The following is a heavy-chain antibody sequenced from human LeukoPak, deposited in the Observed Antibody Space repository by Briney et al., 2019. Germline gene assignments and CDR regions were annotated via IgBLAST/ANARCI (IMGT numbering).Heavy chain of an antibody. CDR1: GGTFSSYA. CDR2: IIPIFGTA. V-gene: IGHV1-69*13. Sequence: SVKVSCKASGGTFSSYAISWVRQAPGQGLEWMGGIIPIFGTANYAQKFQGRVTITADESTSTAYMELSSLRSEDTAVYYCATSRGSGESGAFDYWGQGTLVTVSS. CDR3: ATSRGSGESGAFDY. J-gene: IGHJ4*02. D-gene: IGHD3-16*01.